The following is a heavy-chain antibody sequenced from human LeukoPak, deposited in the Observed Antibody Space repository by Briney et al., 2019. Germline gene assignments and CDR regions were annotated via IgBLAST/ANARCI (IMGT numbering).Heavy chain of an antibody. CDR3: AKDPGYCTNGVCPPGYYYYYGMDV. V-gene: IGHV3-30*18. D-gene: IGHD2-8*01. J-gene: IGHJ6*02. CDR2: ISYDGSNK. CDR1: GFTFSSYG. Sequence: GRSLRLSCAASGFTFSSYGMHWVRQAPGKGLEWVAVISYDGSNKYYADSVKSRFTISRDNSKNTLYLQMNSLRAEDTAVYYCAKDPGYCTNGVCPPGYYYYYGMDVWGQGTTVTVSS.